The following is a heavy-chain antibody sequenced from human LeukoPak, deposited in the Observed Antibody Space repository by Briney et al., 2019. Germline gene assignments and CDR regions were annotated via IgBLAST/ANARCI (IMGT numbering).Heavy chain of an antibody. CDR3: ARDRMQYNYGAYYYYYYGMDV. D-gene: IGHD5-18*01. CDR2: ISAYNGNT. Sequence: ASVKVSCKASGYTFTSYGISWVRQAPGQGLEWMGWISAYNGNTNYAQKLQGRVTMTTDTSTSTAYMELRSLRSDDTAVYYCARDRMQYNYGAYYYYYYGMDVWGQGTTVTVSS. CDR1: GYTFTSYG. J-gene: IGHJ6*02. V-gene: IGHV1-18*01.